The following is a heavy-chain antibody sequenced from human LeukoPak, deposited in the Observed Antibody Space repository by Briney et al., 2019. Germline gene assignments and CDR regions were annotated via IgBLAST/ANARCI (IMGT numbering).Heavy chain of an antibody. CDR1: GFTFSSYW. J-gene: IGHJ6*03. CDR3: AREYSRRYYYMDV. V-gene: IGHV3-7*01. Sequence: PGGSLRLSCAASGFTFSSYWMSWVRQAPGKGLEWVANIKQGGSEKYYVDSVKGRFTISGDNAKNSLYLQMNSLRAEDTAVYYCAREYSRRYYYMDVWGKGTTVTVSS. CDR2: IKQGGSEK. D-gene: IGHD6-13*01.